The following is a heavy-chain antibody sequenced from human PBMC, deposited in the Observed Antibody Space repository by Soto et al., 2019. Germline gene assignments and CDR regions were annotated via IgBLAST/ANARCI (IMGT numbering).Heavy chain of an antibody. CDR1: GGTFSSYA. CDR2: IIPIFGTA. J-gene: IGHJ5*02. V-gene: IGHV1-69*06. CDR3: ARDDGSSMSFGP. D-gene: IGHD1-26*01. Sequence: SVKVSCKASGGTFSSYAISWVRQAPGQGLEWMGGIIPIFGTANYAQKFQGRVTITADKATSTAYMELSSLISEDTAVYYCARDDGSSMSFGPWGQGTLVTVSS.